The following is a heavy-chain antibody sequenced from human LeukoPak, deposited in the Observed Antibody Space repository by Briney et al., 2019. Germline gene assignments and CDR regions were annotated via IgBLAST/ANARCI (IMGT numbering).Heavy chain of an antibody. J-gene: IGHJ4*02. CDR3: AKRSVPGRPGY. CDR1: GFIVSDND. V-gene: IGHV3-66*04. CDR2: IYADGST. Sequence: GGSLRLSCAASGFIVSDNDIKWVRQAPGKGLEWVSLIYADGSTHYTDSVKGRFSISRDNSQNTVHLQMNSLRGEDTAVYFCAKRSVPGRPGYWGQGTLVTVSS. D-gene: IGHD3-3*01.